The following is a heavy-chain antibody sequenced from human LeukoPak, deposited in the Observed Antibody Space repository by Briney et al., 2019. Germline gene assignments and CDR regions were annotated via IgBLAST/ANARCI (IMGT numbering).Heavy chain of an antibody. CDR1: GFTFSASA. CDR2: ITTNGRNT. Sequence: GGSLRLSCSASGFTFSASAMHWVRQAPGKVPQFVSAITTNGRNTYYADSVKGGFTISRDNSKSTLDLQMRSLRAEDAAVYYCVRDLTWGQGTLVTVSS. CDR3: VRDLT. D-gene: IGHD4/OR15-4a*01. J-gene: IGHJ4*02. V-gene: IGHV3-64D*06.